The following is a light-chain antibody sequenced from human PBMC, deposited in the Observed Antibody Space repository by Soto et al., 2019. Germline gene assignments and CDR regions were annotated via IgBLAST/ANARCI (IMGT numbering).Light chain of an antibody. V-gene: IGKV1-5*01. Sequence: DIQMTQSPSPLSGSVGDRVTITCRARECISKWLAWYQQKAGKVPKLLVYDASTFESGVPSRFSGGGSGTEFTLTISILQPDDFETYYCQQYNSYSRSFGQGTKLQIK. CDR1: ECISKW. CDR3: QQYNSYSRS. CDR2: DAS. J-gene: IGKJ2*01.